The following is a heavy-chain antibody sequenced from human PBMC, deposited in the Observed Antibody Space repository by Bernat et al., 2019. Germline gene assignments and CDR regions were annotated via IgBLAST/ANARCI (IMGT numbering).Heavy chain of an antibody. CDR1: GFTFSSYA. CDR3: AKDLYYDYVWGSDLYGMDV. J-gene: IGHJ6*02. V-gene: IGHV3-23*01. Sequence: EVQLLESGGGLVQPGGSLRLSCAASGFTFSSYAMSWVRQAPGKGLEWVSAISGSGGSTYYADSVKGRFTISRDNSKNTLYLQMNSLRAEDTAVYYCAKDLYYDYVWGSDLYGMDVWGQGTTVTVSS. CDR2: ISGSGGST. D-gene: IGHD3-16*02.